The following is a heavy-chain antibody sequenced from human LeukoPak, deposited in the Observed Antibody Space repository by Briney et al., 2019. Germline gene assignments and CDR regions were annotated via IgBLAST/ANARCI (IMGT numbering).Heavy chain of an antibody. Sequence: ASVNVSCKASGYTFTSYDINWVRQATGQGLEWMGWMNPNSGNPGYAQKFQGRVTMTRNTSISTAYMELSSLRSEDTAVYYCARGVRDSSGYNFDYWGQGTLVTVSS. CDR2: MNPNSGNP. J-gene: IGHJ4*02. V-gene: IGHV1-8*01. D-gene: IGHD3-22*01. CDR1: GYTFTSYD. CDR3: ARGVRDSSGYNFDY.